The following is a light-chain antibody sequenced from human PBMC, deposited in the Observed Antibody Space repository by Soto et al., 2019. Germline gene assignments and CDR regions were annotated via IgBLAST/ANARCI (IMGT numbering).Light chain of an antibody. J-gene: IGLJ1*01. CDR3: SVWDDSQDAPI. CDR2: NNN. Sequence: QSVLTQPHSASGTPGQSITISCSGSISNIGSNSVNWYQQFPGTAPKLLIYNNNQRPSGVPDRFSGSKSGTAASLAISGLQSEYEYDYYFSVWDDSQDAPIFGTGTEVTLL. CDR1: ISNIGSNS. V-gene: IGLV1-44*01.